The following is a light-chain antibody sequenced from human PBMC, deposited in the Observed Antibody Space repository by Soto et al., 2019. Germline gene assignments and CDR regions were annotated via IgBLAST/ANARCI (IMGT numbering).Light chain of an antibody. J-gene: IGKJ1*01. V-gene: IGKV3-20*01. Sequence: EIVLTQSPGTLSLSPGEGATLSCRASQSVDSSYLAWYQQKPGQASRLLIYGASSRATGIPDRFSGSGSGTDFTLTISRLEPEDFAVYYCQQYGSSRTFGQGTKVEIK. CDR2: GAS. CDR1: QSVDSSY. CDR3: QQYGSSRT.